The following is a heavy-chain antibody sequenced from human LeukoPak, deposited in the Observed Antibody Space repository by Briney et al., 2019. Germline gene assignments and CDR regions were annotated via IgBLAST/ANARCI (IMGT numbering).Heavy chain of an antibody. D-gene: IGHD2-15*01. CDR3: ARGRGTSGSNRDFYYYYYMDI. CDR2: MNPNSGNT. V-gene: IGHV1-8*03. Sequence: GASVKVSCKASGYTFTSYDINWVRQATGQGLEWMGWMNPNSGNTGYAQKFQGRVTITRNTSISTAYMEMSSLRSDDMAVYYCARGRGTSGSNRDFYYYYYMDIWGKGTTVIVSS. CDR1: GYTFTSYD. J-gene: IGHJ6*03.